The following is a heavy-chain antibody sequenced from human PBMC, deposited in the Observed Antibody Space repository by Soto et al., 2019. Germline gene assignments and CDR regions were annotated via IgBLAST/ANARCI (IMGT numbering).Heavy chain of an antibody. D-gene: IGHD2-2*01. CDR1: GFTFDDYA. J-gene: IGHJ4*02. Sequence: EVQLVESGGGLVQPGRSLRLSCAASGFTFDDYAMHWVRQAPGKGLEWVSGLNWNSANIGYEDSVQGRITISRDYAKNSLYRQSNRLRAEDTALYYCEKGSCIRTSCAVLDDWGQGTLVTVSS. V-gene: IGHV3-9*01. CDR2: LNWNSANI. CDR3: EKGSCIRTSCAVLDD.